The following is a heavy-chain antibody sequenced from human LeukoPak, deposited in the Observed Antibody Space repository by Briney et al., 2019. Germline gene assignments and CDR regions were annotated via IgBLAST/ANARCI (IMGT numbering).Heavy chain of an antibody. V-gene: IGHV4-39*02. CDR3: ARESSGWRRALDY. Sequence: SETLSLTCTVSGGSISSSTYYWGWVRQPPGKGLEWIGTIYSSGSTYYNPSLKSRVTISVDTSKNQFSLKLSSVTAADTAVYYCARESSGWRRALDYWGQGTLVTVSS. J-gene: IGHJ4*02. D-gene: IGHD6-19*01. CDR2: IYSSGST. CDR1: GGSISSSTYY.